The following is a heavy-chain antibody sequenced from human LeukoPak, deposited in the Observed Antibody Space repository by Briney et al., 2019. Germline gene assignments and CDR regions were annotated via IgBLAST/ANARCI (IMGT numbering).Heavy chain of an antibody. Sequence: GGPLRLSCAASGFTVSSNYMSWVRQAPGKGLEWVSVIYSGGSTYYADSVKGRFTISRDNSKNTLYLQMNSLRAEDTAVYYCARDRRGKLDYWGQGTLVTVSS. CDR2: IYSGGST. J-gene: IGHJ4*02. D-gene: IGHD1-1*01. CDR3: ARDRRGKLDY. CDR1: GFTVSSNY. V-gene: IGHV3-53*01.